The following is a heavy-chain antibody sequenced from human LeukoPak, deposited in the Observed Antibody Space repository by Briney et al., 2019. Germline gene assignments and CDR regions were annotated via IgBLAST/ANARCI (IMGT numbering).Heavy chain of an antibody. CDR1: GFTLSENN. V-gene: IGHV3-30*03. D-gene: IGHD2-2*01. Sequence: GGSLRLSCAASGFTLSENNVHWVRQAPGKGLEWVALISNDGNSKDYADSVKGRFTLSGDNAKNSLYLQMNSLRAEDTAVYYCARDCSSTSCYRAFDIWGQGTMVTVSS. CDR3: ARDCSSTSCYRAFDI. J-gene: IGHJ3*02. CDR2: ISNDGNSK.